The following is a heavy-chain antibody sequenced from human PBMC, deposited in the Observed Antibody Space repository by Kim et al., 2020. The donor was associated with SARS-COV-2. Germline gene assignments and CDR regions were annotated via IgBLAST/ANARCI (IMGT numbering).Heavy chain of an antibody. D-gene: IGHD2-21*01. J-gene: IGHJ6*01. V-gene: IGHV1-69*13. CDR2: IIPIFGTA. CDR3: AGVTSGGGGDCGYYYYVMD. Sequence: SVKVSCKASGGTFSSYAISWVRQAPGQGLEWMGVIIPIFGTANYAQKFQGRVTITADESTSTAYMELSSLRSEDTAVYYCAGVTSGGGGDCGYYYYVMD. CDR1: GGTFSSYA.